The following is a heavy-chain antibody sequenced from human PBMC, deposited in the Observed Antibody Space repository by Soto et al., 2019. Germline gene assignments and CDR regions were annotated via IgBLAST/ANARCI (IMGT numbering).Heavy chain of an antibody. J-gene: IGHJ4*02. CDR2: ILHTGST. Sequence: QVQLQESGPRPVKPSGTLSLTCGVSGDSFSSSNWWTWVRQSPGKGLEWIGDILHTGSTDYSPSLRSRVTLSIDASKKEFYLNLTSVTATDTAIYYCARSPRRVDGKWYLDYWGQGALVTVSS. D-gene: IGHD2-15*01. CDR3: ARSPRRVDGKWYLDY. V-gene: IGHV4-4*02. CDR1: GDSFSSSNW.